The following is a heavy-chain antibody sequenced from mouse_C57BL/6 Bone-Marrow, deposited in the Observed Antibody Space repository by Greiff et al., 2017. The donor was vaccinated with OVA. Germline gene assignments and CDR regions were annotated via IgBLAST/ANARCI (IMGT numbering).Heavy chain of an antibody. CDR2: IRNKANGYTT. J-gene: IGHJ2*01. D-gene: IGHD2-2*01. V-gene: IGHV7-3*01. CDR1: GFTFTDYY. CDR3: ARYSGYDDYFDY. Sequence: DVKLVESGGGLVQPGGSLSLSCAASGFTFTDYYMSWVRQPPGKALEWLGFIRNKANGYTTEYSASVKGRFTISRDNSQSILYLQMNALRAEDSATYYCARYSGYDDYFDYWGQGTTLTVSS.